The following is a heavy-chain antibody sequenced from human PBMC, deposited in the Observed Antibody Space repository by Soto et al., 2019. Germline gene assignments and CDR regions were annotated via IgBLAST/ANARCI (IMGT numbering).Heavy chain of an antibody. J-gene: IGHJ6*02. Sequence: SVKVSCKASGDTFNSYAISWVRRAPGQGLEWMGGIIPIFHTANYAQKFQARVTMTADESARTAYMELRSLRSDDTAVYYCARTTQQGYYYYYGMDVWGQGTTVTVSS. CDR2: IIPIFHTA. CDR1: GDTFNSYA. D-gene: IGHD6-13*01. V-gene: IGHV1-69*13. CDR3: ARTTQQGYYYYYGMDV.